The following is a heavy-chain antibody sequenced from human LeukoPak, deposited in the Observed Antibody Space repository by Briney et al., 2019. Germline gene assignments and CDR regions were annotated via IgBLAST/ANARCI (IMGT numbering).Heavy chain of an antibody. CDR1: GGSISSYY. CDR3: AREGLYDILTGYYNVRGPTLYYFDY. J-gene: IGHJ4*02. Sequence: SETLSLTCTVSGGSISSYYWSWIRQPPGKGLEWIGYIYYSGSTNYNPSLKSRVTMSVDTSKNQFSLKLSSVTAADTAVYYCAREGLYDILTGYYNVRGPTLYYFDYWGQGTPVTVSS. V-gene: IGHV4-59*12. D-gene: IGHD3-9*01. CDR2: IYYSGST.